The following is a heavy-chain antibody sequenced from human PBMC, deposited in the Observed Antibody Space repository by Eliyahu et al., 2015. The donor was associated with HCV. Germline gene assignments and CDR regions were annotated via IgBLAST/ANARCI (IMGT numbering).Heavy chain of an antibody. Sequence: EVQLMESGGGLVQPGGSLRLSCTASGLTFNTYTMNWVRQAPGKGLEWISNISTSNFIYYVDSVKGRFTISRDNAKNSLYLQMNSLRTEDTAIYYCARSLLGTTGAFDVWGQGTMVTVSS. V-gene: IGHV3-48*01. J-gene: IGHJ3*01. CDR1: GLTFNTYT. D-gene: IGHD1-7*01. CDR2: ISTSNFI. CDR3: ARSLLGTTGAFDV.